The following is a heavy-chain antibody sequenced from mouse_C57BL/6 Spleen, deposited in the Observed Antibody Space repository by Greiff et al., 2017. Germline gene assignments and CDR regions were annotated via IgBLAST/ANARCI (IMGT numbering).Heavy chain of an antibody. Sequence: QVQLKQSGAELVRPGASVTLSCKASGYTFTDYEMHWVKQTPVHGLEWIGAIDPETGGTAYNQKFKGKAILTADKSSSTAYMELRSLTSEDSAVYYCTRWGSSFDYWGQGTTLTVSS. D-gene: IGHD1-1*01. J-gene: IGHJ2*01. V-gene: IGHV1-15*01. CDR3: TRWGSSFDY. CDR2: IDPETGGT. CDR1: GYTFTDYE.